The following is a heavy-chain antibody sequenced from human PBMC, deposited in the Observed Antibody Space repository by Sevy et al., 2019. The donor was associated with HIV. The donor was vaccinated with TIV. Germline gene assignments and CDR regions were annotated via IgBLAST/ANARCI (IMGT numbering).Heavy chain of an antibody. CDR3: ARDNATVSRRGLRYYYYGTDV. J-gene: IGHJ6*02. Sequence: GESLKISCAASGFTFSTYWMSWFRQAPGKGLEWVANINEDGTEKFYVDSVKGRFTMSRDNAKNSLYLQMNSLRAEDAAVDYCARDNATVSRRGLRYYYYGTDVWGQGTTVTVSS. V-gene: IGHV3-7*01. D-gene: IGHD2-2*01. CDR2: INEDGTEK. CDR1: GFTFSTYW.